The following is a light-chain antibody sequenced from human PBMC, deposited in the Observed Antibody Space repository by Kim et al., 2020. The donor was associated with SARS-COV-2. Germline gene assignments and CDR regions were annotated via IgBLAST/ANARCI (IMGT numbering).Light chain of an antibody. CDR1: KLVDKY. Sequence: SVSPGETAGIACSGDKLVDKYAGWYQHKPGQSPVLVIYQDSKRPSVIPERFSCSNTWDTATLSISGTQAMWEADYYCQAWDIITVIFGGVTQVSVL. CDR2: QDS. J-gene: IGLJ2*01. CDR3: QAWDIITVI. V-gene: IGLV3-1*01.